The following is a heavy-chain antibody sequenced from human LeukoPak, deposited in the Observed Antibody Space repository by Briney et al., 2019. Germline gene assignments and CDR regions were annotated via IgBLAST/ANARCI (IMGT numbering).Heavy chain of an antibody. J-gene: IGHJ4*02. CDR3: TRAKRVIFDY. V-gene: IGHV1-2*02. CDR1: GYTFTSYY. Sequence: GASVKVSCKASGYTFTSYYMHWVRQAPGQGLEWMGWINPNSGGTNYAQKFQGRVTMTRDTSISTAYMELSSLRSDDTAVYYCTRAKRVIFDYWGQGTLVTVSS. CDR2: INPNSGGT. D-gene: IGHD1-1*01.